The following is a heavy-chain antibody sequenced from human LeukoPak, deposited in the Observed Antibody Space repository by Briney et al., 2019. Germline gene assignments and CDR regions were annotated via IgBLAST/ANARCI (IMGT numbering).Heavy chain of an antibody. V-gene: IGHV3-23*01. J-gene: IGHJ4*02. CDR1: GFXFSSSA. CDR3: AKRVFAAAQDYFFDY. D-gene: IGHD2-15*01. CDR2: VSSRGGST. Sequence: GGSLRLSCAASGFXFSSSAISWVRQAPGKGLEWVSCVSSRGGSTFYADSVKGRFTISRDNSKNTLFLQMNSLRAEDTAIYYCAKRVFAAAQDYFFDYWGPGTLVTVSS.